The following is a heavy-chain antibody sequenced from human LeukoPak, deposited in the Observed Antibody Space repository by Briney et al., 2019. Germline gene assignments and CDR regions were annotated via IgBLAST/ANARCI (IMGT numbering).Heavy chain of an antibody. V-gene: IGHV3-23*01. CDR3: AKEQNSKGYFDY. D-gene: IGHD4-23*01. J-gene: IGHJ4*02. Sequence: GGSLRLSCAASGFTFSSYAMSWVRQAPGKGLEWVSAISGSGGSTHYTDSVKGRFTISRDNSKSTLYLQMNSLRAEDTAVYYCAKEQNSKGYFDYCGQGTLVTVSS. CDR1: GFTFSSYA. CDR2: ISGSGGST.